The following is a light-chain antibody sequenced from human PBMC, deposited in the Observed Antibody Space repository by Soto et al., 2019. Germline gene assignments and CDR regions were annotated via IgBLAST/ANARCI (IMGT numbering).Light chain of an antibody. CDR1: QGITNY. V-gene: IGKV1-27*01. CDR3: QKYDSAPWT. CDR2: AAS. Sequence: DIQMTQSPSSLSASVGDRVTIACRASQGITNYLAWYQQKPGTVPKLLIYAASTLQSGVPSRFSGNGSGTDFTLTISSLQPEDFAIYYCQKYDSAPWTFGQGTKVDIK. J-gene: IGKJ1*01.